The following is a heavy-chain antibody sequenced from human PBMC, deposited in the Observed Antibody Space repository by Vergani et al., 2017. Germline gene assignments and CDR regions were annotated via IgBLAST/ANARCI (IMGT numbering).Heavy chain of an antibody. Sequence: QVQLQESGPGLVKPSETLSLTCAVSGYSISSGYYWGWIRQPPGKGLAWSGSSYHIGTTYSHPSLKSRVTISVDTSKHQFALKLSAVTAADTAAYYCARGSSSYFDYWGQGTLVTVSS. V-gene: IGHV4-38-2*01. D-gene: IGHD6-6*01. CDR3: ARGSSSYFDY. CDR2: SYHIGTT. J-gene: IGHJ4*02. CDR1: GYSISSGYY.